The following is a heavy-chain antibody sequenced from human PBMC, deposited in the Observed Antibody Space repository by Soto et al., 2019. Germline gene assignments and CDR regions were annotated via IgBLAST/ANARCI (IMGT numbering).Heavy chain of an antibody. Sequence: VKVSCKASGYTFTSYGISWVRQAPGQGLEWMGWISAYNGNTNYAQKLQGRVTMTTDTSASTAYMELRSLRSDDTAVYYCARWYYYDSSGHWYFDLWGRGTLVTVSS. D-gene: IGHD3-22*01. CDR3: ARWYYYDSSGHWYFDL. J-gene: IGHJ2*01. CDR2: ISAYNGNT. V-gene: IGHV1-18*01. CDR1: GYTFTSYG.